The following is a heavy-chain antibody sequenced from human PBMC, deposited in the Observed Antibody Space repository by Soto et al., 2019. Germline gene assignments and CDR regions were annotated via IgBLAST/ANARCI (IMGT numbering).Heavy chain of an antibody. CDR1: GFTFSTYA. D-gene: IGHD3-3*01. J-gene: IGHJ4*02. V-gene: IGHV3-23*01. CDR3: AKVHYNFCSGYDY. CDR2: ISGSGGST. Sequence: EVQLLESGGGLVQPGGSLRLSCAASGFTFSTYAMSWVRQAPGKGLEWVSAISGSGGSTYYADSVKGRFTISRDNSKNTLYLQVNSLRAEDTGVYYCAKVHYNFCSGYDYWGQGALVTVSS.